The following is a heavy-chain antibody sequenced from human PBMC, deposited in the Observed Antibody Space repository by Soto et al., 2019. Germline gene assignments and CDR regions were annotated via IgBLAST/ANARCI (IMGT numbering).Heavy chain of an antibody. CDR1: GGSFSGYY. Sequence: PSETLSLTCAVYGGSFSGYYWSWIRQPPGKGLEWIGEINHSGSTNYNPSLKSRVTISVDTSKNQFSLKLSSVTAADTAVYYCVRRHYDSSGYYGHYYYYGTDAWGQGTTVPVSS. V-gene: IGHV4-34*01. CDR2: INHSGST. CDR3: VRRHYDSSGYYGHYYYYGTDA. J-gene: IGHJ6*02. D-gene: IGHD3-22*01.